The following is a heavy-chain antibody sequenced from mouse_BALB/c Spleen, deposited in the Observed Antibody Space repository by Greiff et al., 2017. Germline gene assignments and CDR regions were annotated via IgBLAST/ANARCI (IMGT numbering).Heavy chain of an antibody. V-gene: IGHV14-4*02. CDR1: GFNIKDYY. CDR3: NRGEGKPAWFAY. CDR2: IDPENGDT. Sequence: VQLKESGAELVRSGASVKLSCTASGFNIKDYYMHWVKQRPEQGLEWIGWIDPENGDTEYAPKFQGKATMTADTSSNTAYLQLSSLTSEDTAVYYCNRGEGKPAWFAYWGQGTLVTVSA. J-gene: IGHJ3*01.